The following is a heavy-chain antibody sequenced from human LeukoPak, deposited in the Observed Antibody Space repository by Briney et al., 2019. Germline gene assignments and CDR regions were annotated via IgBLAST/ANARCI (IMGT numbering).Heavy chain of an antibody. CDR3: AKDRTKVAVAYGGPIDY. J-gene: IGHJ4*02. CDR2: ISYDGSNK. D-gene: IGHD6-19*01. V-gene: IGHV3-30*18. CDR1: GFTFSSYG. Sequence: GGSLRLSCSPSGFTFSSYGLHWVRQAPGKGLEWVAVISYDGSNKYYADSVKGRFTISRDNSKNTLYLQMNSPRAEDTAVYYCAKDRTKVAVAYGGPIDYWGQGTLVTVSS.